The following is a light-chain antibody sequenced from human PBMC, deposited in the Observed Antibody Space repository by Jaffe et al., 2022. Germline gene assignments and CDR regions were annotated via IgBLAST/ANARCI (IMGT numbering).Light chain of an antibody. CDR2: EVS. J-gene: IGLJ2*01. Sequence: QSALTQPASMSGSPGQSITISCTGTSSDVGDYNYVSWYQQHPDKSPKLIIYEVSNRPSGVSNRFSGSKSGNTASLSISGLQADDEADYYCASDIRSRTLVVFGGGTKLTVL. V-gene: IGLV2-14*01. CDR1: SSDVGDYNY. CDR3: ASDIRSRTLVV.